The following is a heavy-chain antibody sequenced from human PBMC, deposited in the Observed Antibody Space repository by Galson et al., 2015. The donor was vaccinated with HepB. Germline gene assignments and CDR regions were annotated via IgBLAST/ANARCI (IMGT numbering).Heavy chain of an antibody. CDR3: ARAYSTSWTGHYYYYMDV. V-gene: IGHV4-61*09. CDR1: GGSISSGGYS. CDR2: IYTSGST. D-gene: IGHD6-13*01. Sequence: TLSLTCTVSGGSISSGGYSWTWIRQPAGKGPESIGHIYTSGSTKYNPSLKSRVTMSVDTSKNQFSLNLSSVTAADTAVYYCARAYSTSWTGHYYYYMDVWGKGITVTVSS. J-gene: IGHJ6*03.